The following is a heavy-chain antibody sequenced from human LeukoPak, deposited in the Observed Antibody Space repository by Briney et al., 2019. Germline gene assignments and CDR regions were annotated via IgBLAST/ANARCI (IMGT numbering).Heavy chain of an antibody. V-gene: IGHV4-4*02. D-gene: IGHD3-22*01. J-gene: IGHJ4*02. CDR1: GGSISSSNW. Sequence: PSETLSLTCTVSGGSISSSNWWSWVRQPPGKGLEWIGEIYHSGSANYNPSLKSRVTISVDKSKNQFSLRLSSVTAADTAVYYCASAGHDGIGYKVCWGQGTLVTVSS. CDR3: ASAGHDGIGYKVC. CDR2: IYHSGSA.